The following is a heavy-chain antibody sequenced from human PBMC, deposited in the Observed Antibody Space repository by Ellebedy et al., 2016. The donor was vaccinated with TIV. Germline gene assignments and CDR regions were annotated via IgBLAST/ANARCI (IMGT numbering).Heavy chain of an antibody. V-gene: IGHV1-2*04. J-gene: IGHJ3*02. Sequence: ASVKVSCKTSGYTFTKSHMHWVRQAPGQGLEWVGWIDPNGGFTNYAQKFQGWVTMTRDTSTSTVCMELSSLRSEDTAVYYCARDLEPQLVKAAFDIWGQGTMVTVSS. CDR1: GYTFTKSH. CDR2: IDPNGGFT. D-gene: IGHD3-10*01. CDR3: ARDLEPQLVKAAFDI.